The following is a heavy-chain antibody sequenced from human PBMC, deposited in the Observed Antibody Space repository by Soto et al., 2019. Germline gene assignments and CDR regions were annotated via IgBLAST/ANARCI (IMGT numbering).Heavy chain of an antibody. Sequence: LRLSCAASGLTFSSYAMSWVRQAPGKGLEWVSAISGSGGSTYYADSVKGRFTISRDNSKNTLYLQMNSLRAEDTAVYYCAKPSRVTTPLYYYYGMDVWGQGTTVTVSS. CDR3: AKPSRVTTPLYYYYGMDV. V-gene: IGHV3-23*01. D-gene: IGHD4-17*01. CDR2: ISGSGGST. CDR1: GLTFSSYA. J-gene: IGHJ6*02.